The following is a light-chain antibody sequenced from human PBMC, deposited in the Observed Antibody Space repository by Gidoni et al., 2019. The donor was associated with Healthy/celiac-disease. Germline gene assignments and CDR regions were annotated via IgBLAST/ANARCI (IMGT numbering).Light chain of an antibody. CDR2: AAS. CDR1: QSSSSY. CDR3: QQSYSTPPYT. V-gene: IGKV1-39*01. J-gene: IGKJ2*01. Sequence: DIQLTQSPSSLSASVGDRVTITCRASQSSSSYLNWYQQKPGKASKLLIYAASSLQSGVPSRFSGSGSGTDFTLTISSLQPEDFATYYCQQSYSTPPYTFGQGTKLEIK.